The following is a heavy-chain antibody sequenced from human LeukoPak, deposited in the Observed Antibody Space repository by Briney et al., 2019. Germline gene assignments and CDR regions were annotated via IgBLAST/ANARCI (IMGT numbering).Heavy chain of an antibody. Sequence: SETLSLTCTVSGGSLSSYYWSWIRQPPGKGLEWIGYIYYSGSTNYNPSLKSRVTISVDTSKNQFSLKLSSVTAADTAVYYCARGGKEGIAAAGQRGFDPWGQGTLVTVSS. CDR2: IYYSGST. D-gene: IGHD6-13*01. J-gene: IGHJ5*02. V-gene: IGHV4-59*01. CDR1: GGSLSSYY. CDR3: ARGGKEGIAAAGQRGFDP.